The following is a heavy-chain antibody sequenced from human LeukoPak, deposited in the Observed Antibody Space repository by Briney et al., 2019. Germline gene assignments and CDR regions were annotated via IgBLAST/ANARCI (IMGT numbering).Heavy chain of an antibody. V-gene: IGHV1-69*13. CDR2: IIPIFGTA. CDR1: GGTFSSYA. CDR3: ARFLRGYSGSFDY. J-gene: IGHJ4*02. Sequence: ASVKVSCKASGGTFSSYAISWVRQAPGQGLEWMGGIIPIFGTANYAQKFQGRVTITADESTSTAYMELSSLRSEDTAVYYCARFLRGYSGSFDYWGQGTLVTVSS. D-gene: IGHD3-22*01.